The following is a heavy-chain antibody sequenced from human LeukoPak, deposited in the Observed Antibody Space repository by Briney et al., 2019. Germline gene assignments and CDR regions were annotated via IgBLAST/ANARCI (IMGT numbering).Heavy chain of an antibody. D-gene: IGHD5-18*01. CDR1: GYTLTSYY. CDR3: ARVGGYSYGYAY. Sequence: GASVKVSCKPSGYTLTSYYIHWVRQAPGQGLEWMGGIIPIFGTANYAQKFQGRVTITAAESTSTAYMELSSLRSEDTAVYYCARVGGYSYGYAYWGQGTLVTVSS. J-gene: IGHJ4*02. CDR2: IIPIFGTA. V-gene: IGHV1-69*13.